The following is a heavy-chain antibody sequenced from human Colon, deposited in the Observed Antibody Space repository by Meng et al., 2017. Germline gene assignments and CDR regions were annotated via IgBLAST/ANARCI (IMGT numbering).Heavy chain of an antibody. CDR3: AKGGPYNDRWVEAFDI. J-gene: IGHJ3*02. CDR1: GYTFITYY. CDR2: INPSGGST. V-gene: IGHV1-46*01. Sequence: ASVKVSCKASGYTFITYYMHWVRQAPGQGLEWMGIINPSGGSTSYAQKFQGRVTKTTDTSTNTVYMEVSSLRSEDTAVYYCAKGGPYNDRWVEAFDIWGQGTMVTVSS. D-gene: IGHD1-14*01.